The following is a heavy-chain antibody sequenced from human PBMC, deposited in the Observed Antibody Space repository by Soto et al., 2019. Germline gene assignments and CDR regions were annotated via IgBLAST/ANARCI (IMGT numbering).Heavy chain of an antibody. D-gene: IGHD2-2*01. V-gene: IGHV4-61*01. CDR2: IYYSGST. J-gene: IGHJ6*02. Sequence: PETLCLTCTISGASVSRDSHYWNWMRQPPGKGLEWIGYIYYSGSTNYSPSLKSRVTISLDTSKNQFSLKLSSVTAGDTAVYYCARFVRSCSATTSSTRADVWGPGLTVTLSS. CDR3: ARFVRSCSATTSSTRADV. CDR1: GASVSRDSHY.